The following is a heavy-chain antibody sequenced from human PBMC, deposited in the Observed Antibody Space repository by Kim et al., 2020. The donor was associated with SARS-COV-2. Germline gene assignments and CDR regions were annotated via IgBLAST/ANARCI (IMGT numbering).Heavy chain of an antibody. Sequence: GGSLRLSCAASGFTFSSYSMNWVRQAPGKGLEWVSSISSSSSYIYYADSVKGRFTISRDNAKNSLYLQMNSLRAEDTAVYYCARGGREQWLGMDVNWFDPWGQGTLVTVSS. CDR2: ISSSSSYI. CDR3: ARGGREQWLGMDVNWFDP. CDR1: GFTFSSYS. J-gene: IGHJ5*02. D-gene: IGHD6-19*01. V-gene: IGHV3-21*01.